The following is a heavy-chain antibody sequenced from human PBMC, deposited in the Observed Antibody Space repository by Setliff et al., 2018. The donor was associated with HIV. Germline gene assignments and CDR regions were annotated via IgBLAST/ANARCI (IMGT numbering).Heavy chain of an antibody. CDR3: ARDSPESLPYTWDDEADTFDI. V-gene: IGHV1-18*01. Sequence: ASVKVSCKASGYIFTNYGISWVRQAPGQGLEWMGWITGYNGNTNYAEKFQGRVTMTIDTSTSTAYLELRILRSDDTAVYYCARDSPESLPYTWDDEADTFDIWGQGTMVTVSS. D-gene: IGHD1-1*01. J-gene: IGHJ3*02. CDR1: GYIFTNYG. CDR2: ITGYNGNT.